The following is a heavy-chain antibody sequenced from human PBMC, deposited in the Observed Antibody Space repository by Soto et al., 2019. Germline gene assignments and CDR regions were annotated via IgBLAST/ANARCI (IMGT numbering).Heavy chain of an antibody. CDR2: ISGSGGNT. V-gene: IGHV3-23*01. CDR3: AKGDWNHYYFDY. D-gene: IGHD1-1*01. CDR1: GFTFSSYA. Sequence: RLSCAASGFTFSSYAMSWVRQAPGKGLEWVSSISGSGGNTYYADSVKGRFTISRDNSKNTLYLQMNSLRAEDTAVYYCAKGDWNHYYFDYWGQGTLVTVSS. J-gene: IGHJ4*02.